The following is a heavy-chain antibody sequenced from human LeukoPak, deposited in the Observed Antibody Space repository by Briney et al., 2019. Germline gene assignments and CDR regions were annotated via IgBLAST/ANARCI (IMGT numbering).Heavy chain of an antibody. CDR2: INLNSGGT. V-gene: IGHV1-2*04. CDR3: ASPLLICSGGSCSHYFDY. J-gene: IGHJ4*02. Sequence: ASVKVSCKASGYTFTGYYMHWVRQAPGQGLEWMGWINLNSGGTKYAQKFQGWVTMTRDTSISTAYMEVSRLRSDDTAVYYCASPLLICSGGSCSHYFDYWGQGTLVTVSS. D-gene: IGHD2-15*01. CDR1: GYTFTGYY.